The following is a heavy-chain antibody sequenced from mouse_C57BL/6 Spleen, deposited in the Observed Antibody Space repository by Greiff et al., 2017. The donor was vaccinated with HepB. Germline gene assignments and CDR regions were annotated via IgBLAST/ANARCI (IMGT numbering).Heavy chain of an antibody. CDR1: GYSFTGYY. Sequence: EVQLQQSGPELVKPGASVKISCKASGYSFTGYYMNWVKQSPEKSLEWIGEINPSTGGTTYNQKFKAKATLTVDKSSSTAYMQLKSLTSEDSAVYYGARRDGSSLDYWGQGTTLTVSS. J-gene: IGHJ2*01. V-gene: IGHV1-42*01. D-gene: IGHD1-1*01. CDR3: ARRDGSSLDY. CDR2: INPSTGGT.